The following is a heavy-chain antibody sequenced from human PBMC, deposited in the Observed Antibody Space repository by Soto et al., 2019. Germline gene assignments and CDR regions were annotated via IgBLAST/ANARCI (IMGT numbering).Heavy chain of an antibody. Sequence: GGSLRLSCAASGFTFSSYGMHWVRQAPGKGLEWVAVISYDGSNKYYADSVKGRFTISRDNSKNTLYLQMNSLRAEDTAVYYCAKDHYDSSGYYPLELCDYWGQGTLVTVSS. CDR2: ISYDGSNK. J-gene: IGHJ4*02. V-gene: IGHV3-30*18. CDR3: AKDHYDSSGYYPLELCDY. CDR1: GFTFSSYG. D-gene: IGHD3-22*01.